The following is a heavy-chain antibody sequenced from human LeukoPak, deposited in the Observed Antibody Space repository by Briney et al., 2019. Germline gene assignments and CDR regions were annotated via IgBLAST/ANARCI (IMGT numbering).Heavy chain of an antibody. CDR1: GFTFSSHW. V-gene: IGHV3-7*01. CDR2: IKQDGSEK. CDR3: ARGHTYYDILTGYKLIDY. Sequence: GGSLRLSCAASGFTFSSHWMSWVRQAPGKGLEWVANIKQDGSEKYYVDSVKGRFTISRDNAKNSLYLQMNSLRAEDTAVYYCARGHTYYDILTGYKLIDYWGQGTLATVSS. J-gene: IGHJ4*02. D-gene: IGHD3-9*01.